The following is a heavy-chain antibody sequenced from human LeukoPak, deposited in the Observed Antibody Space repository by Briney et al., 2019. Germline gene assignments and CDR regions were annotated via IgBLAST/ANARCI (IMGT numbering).Heavy chain of an antibody. D-gene: IGHD2-2*01. CDR2: ISGNSAHK. V-gene: IGHV1-18*01. CDR1: GYNFVNYA. J-gene: IGHJ4*02. Sequence: ASVKVSCKASGYNFVNYAVTWVRQAPGQGLEWMGWISGNSAHKNYAQNLQDRVTMTTDTSTATAYMELRGLRSDDTAVYYCARGGVSTRYCGVTNCYLTPIDYWGQGTRVTVSS. CDR3: ARGGVSTRYCGVTNCYLTPIDY.